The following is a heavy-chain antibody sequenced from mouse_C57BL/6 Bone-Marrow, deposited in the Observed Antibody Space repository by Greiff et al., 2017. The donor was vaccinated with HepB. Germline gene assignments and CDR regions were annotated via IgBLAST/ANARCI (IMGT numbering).Heavy chain of an antibody. J-gene: IGHJ2*01. CDR3: AIERIYYYGTAFDY. CDR1: GYTFTSYN. D-gene: IGHD1-1*01. CDR2: IYPGNGDT. Sequence: QVQLQQSGAELVRPGASVKMSCKASGYTFTSYNMHWVKQTPRQGLEWIGAIYPGNGDTSYNQKFKGKATLTLDKSSSTAYMQLRRLTSEDSAVYFCAIERIYYYGTAFDYWGQGTTLTVSS. V-gene: IGHV1-12*01.